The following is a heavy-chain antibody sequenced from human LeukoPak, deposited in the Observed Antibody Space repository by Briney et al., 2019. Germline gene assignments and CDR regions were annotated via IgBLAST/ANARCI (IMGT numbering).Heavy chain of an antibody. V-gene: IGHV4-39*01. D-gene: IGHD6-13*01. CDR1: GGSISSSSYY. CDR3: ARHLRATAVAY. Sequence: SETLSLTCTVSGGSISSSSYYWGWIRQPPGKGLEWIGSIYYSGSTYYNPSLKSRVTISVDTSKNQFSLKLSSVTAADTAVYYCARHLRATAVAYWGQGTLVTVSS. J-gene: IGHJ4*02. CDR2: IYYSGST.